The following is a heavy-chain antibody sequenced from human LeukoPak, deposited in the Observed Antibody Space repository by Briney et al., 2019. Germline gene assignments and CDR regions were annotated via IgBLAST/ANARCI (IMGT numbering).Heavy chain of an antibody. D-gene: IGHD6-19*01. Sequence: PSETLSLTCTVSDGSISDYYWSWVRQPPGKGLEWIGCISNSGSTNYNPSLKSRVTILVDTSKNQFSLKLSSVTAADTAVYYCARSSGWYFDHWGQGTLVTVSP. V-gene: IGHV4-59*08. J-gene: IGHJ4*02. CDR3: ARSSGWYFDH. CDR2: ISNSGST. CDR1: DGSISDYY.